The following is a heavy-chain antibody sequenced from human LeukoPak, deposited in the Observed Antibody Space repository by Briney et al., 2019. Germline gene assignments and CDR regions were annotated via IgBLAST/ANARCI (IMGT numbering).Heavy chain of an antibody. Sequence: GASVKVSCKASGGTFSSYAISWVRQAPGQGLEWMGWISAYNGNTNYAQKLQGRVTMTTDTSTSTAYMELRSLRSDDTAVYYCARGGQRVDCSSTSCYLASTYNWFDPWGQGTLVTVSS. J-gene: IGHJ5*02. CDR2: ISAYNGNT. V-gene: IGHV1-18*01. CDR1: GGTFSSYA. CDR3: ARGGQRVDCSSTSCYLASTYNWFDP. D-gene: IGHD2-2*01.